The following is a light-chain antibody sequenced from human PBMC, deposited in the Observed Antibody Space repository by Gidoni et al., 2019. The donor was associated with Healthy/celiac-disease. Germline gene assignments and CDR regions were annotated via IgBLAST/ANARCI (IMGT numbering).Light chain of an antibody. CDR1: QSVLYSSNNKNY. V-gene: IGKV4-1*01. Sequence: DIVMTQSPYSLAVSLGERATINCKSSQSVLYSSNNKNYLAWYQQKPGQPPKLLIYWASTRESGVPDRFSGSGPGTDFTLTISSLQAEDVAVYYCQQYYSTPSFGGGTKVEIK. CDR2: WAS. CDR3: QQYYSTPS. J-gene: IGKJ4*01.